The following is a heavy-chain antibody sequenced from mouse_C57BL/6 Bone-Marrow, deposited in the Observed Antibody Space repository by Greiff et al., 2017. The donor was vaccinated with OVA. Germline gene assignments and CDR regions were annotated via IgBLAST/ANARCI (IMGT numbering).Heavy chain of an antibody. V-gene: IGHV3-6*01. CDR1: GYSITSGYY. J-gene: IGHJ2*01. Sequence: EVHLVESGPGLVKPSQSLSLTCSVTGYSITSGYYWNWIRQFPGNKLEWMGYISYDGSNNYNPSLKNRISITRDTSKNQFFLKLNSVTTEDTATYYCARDPNRGLDYWGQGTTLTVSS. CDR2: ISYDGSN. CDR3: ARDPNRGLDY.